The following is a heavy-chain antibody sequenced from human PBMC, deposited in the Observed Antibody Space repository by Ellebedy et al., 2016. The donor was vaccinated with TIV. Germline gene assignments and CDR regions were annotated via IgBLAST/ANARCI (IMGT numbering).Heavy chain of an antibody. CDR1: GYTFTGYY. J-gene: IGHJ6*02. CDR2: INPNTGDT. CDR3: AREVSQYGMDV. D-gene: IGHD2-8*01. V-gene: IGHV1-2*05. Sequence: AASVKVSCKASGYTFTGYYMHWVRQAPGQGLEWMGRINPNTGDTNYAQKFQGRVTMTRDTSISTAYMELSRLRSDDTVVYYCAREVSQYGMDVWGQGTTVTVSS.